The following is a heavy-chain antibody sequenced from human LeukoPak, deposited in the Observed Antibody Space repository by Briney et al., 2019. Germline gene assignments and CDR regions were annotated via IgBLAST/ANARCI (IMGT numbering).Heavy chain of an antibody. V-gene: IGHV4-59*01. CDR2: IHHTGST. Sequence: KPSETLSLTCTVSGASISSYYWTWIRQPPGKGLEWIGYIHHTGSTNYNPSLGSRVTISIDTSKSQFSLKLTSVTAAETAIYYCAGGQKWLSFDSWGQGTLLTVSS. J-gene: IGHJ4*02. CDR3: AGGQKWLSFDS. D-gene: IGHD6-19*01. CDR1: GASISSYY.